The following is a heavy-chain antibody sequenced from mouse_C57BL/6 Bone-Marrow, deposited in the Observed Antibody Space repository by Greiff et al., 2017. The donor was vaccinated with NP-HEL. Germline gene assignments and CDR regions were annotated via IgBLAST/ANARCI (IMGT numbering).Heavy chain of an antibody. CDR3: AREYGYYWAMDY. J-gene: IGHJ4*01. Sequence: EVKLVDSGGGLVQSGRSLRLSCATSGFTFSDFYMEWVRQAPGKGLEWIAASRNKANDYTTEYSASVKGRFIVSRDTSQSILYLQMNALRAEDTAIYYCAREYGYYWAMDYWGQGTSVTVSS. CDR2: SRNKANDYTT. D-gene: IGHD2-3*01. CDR1: GFTFSDFY. V-gene: IGHV7-1*01.